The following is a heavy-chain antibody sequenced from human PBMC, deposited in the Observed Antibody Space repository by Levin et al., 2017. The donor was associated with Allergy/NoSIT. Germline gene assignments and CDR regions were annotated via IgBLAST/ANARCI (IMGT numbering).Heavy chain of an antibody. J-gene: IGHJ4*02. CDR1: GASITSFY. Sequence: PSETLSLTCAVSGASITSFYWSWIRQPPGKGLESIGYTSHSGSTYYNPSLKSRVTLSVDTSKNHFSLRLTSVTAADTAVYYCARGTATSGLAWWGQGTLVIVSS. CDR2: TSHSGST. V-gene: IGHV4-59*01. D-gene: IGHD1-1*01. CDR3: ARGTATSGLAW.